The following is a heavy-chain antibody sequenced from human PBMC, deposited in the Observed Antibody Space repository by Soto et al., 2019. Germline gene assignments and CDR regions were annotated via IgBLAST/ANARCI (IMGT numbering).Heavy chain of an antibody. J-gene: IGHJ1*01. CDR2: INYGGST. Sequence: PSETLSLTCTVSGGSISSSNYYWVWLPQPPGKGLEWIGSINYGGSTYYTPPLKSRVTISVDTSKNQVSLKLSSVTAADTAVYYCARLIAVEGGFQHWGQGTLVTVSS. V-gene: IGHV4-39*01. D-gene: IGHD6-19*01. CDR1: GGSISSSNYY. CDR3: ARLIAVEGGFQH.